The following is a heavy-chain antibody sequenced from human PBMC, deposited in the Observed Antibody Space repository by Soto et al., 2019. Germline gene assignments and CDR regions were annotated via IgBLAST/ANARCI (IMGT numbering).Heavy chain of an antibody. V-gene: IGHV4-61*01. D-gene: IGHD5-12*01. CDR2: IYSSGGT. J-gene: IGHJ4*02. Sequence: QVQLQESGPGLVKPSETLSLTCSVSGGSVTSGSYYWSWIRQPPGKGLEWIGYIYSSGGTSYNPSLKSRVTISVDTSKNQFSLKLTSVTAADTAVSYCARDGDGYNNWGQGTLVTVSS. CDR1: GGSVTSGSYY. CDR3: ARDGDGYNN.